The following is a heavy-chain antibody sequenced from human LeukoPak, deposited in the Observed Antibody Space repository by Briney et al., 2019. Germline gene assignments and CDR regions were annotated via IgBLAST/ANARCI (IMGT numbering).Heavy chain of an antibody. CDR1: GGSISSGDYY. Sequence: SETLSPTCTVSGGSISSGDYYWSWIRQPPGKGLEWIGYIYYSGSTYYNPSLKSRVTISVDTSKNQFSLKLSSVTAADTAVYYCAGSVQDYYDSSGYFMYYFDYWGQGTLVTVSS. CDR2: IYYSGST. D-gene: IGHD3-22*01. CDR3: AGSVQDYYDSSGYFMYYFDY. V-gene: IGHV4-30-4*08. J-gene: IGHJ4*02.